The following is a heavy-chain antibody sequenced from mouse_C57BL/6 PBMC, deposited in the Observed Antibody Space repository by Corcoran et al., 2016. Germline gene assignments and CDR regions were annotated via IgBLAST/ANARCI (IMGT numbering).Heavy chain of an antibody. V-gene: IGHV1-75*01. CDR1: GYAFTDYS. CDR2: IFPGSGST. D-gene: IGHD1-3*01. J-gene: IGHJ1*03. CDR3: ARGYSRRYFDV. Sequence: QVQLQQSGPELVKPGASVKISCKASGYAFTDYSINWVKQRPGQGLEWIGWIFPGSGSTYYNEKFKGKATLTVDKSSSTAYMLLISLTSEDSAAYLWARGYSRRYFDVWGTGTTVTVSS.